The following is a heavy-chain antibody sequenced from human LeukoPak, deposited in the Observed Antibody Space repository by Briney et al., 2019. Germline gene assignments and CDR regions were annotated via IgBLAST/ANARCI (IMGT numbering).Heavy chain of an antibody. V-gene: IGHV4-34*01. D-gene: IGHD6-19*01. J-gene: IGHJ5*02. CDR1: GGSFSGYY. CDR2: INHSGST. Sequence: SETLSLTCAVYGGSFSGYYWSWIRQPPGKGLEWIGEINHSGSTNYNPSLKSRVTISVDTSKNQFSLKLSSVTAADTAVYYCARGRRVAGTGWFDPWGQGTLVTVSS. CDR3: ARGRRVAGTGWFDP.